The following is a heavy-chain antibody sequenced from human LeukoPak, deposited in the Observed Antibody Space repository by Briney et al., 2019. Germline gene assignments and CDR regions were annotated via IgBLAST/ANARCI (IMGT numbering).Heavy chain of an antibody. D-gene: IGHD2-15*01. V-gene: IGHV1-8*01. Sequence: ASVKVSCKASGYTFASYGVTWVRQATGQGPEWMGWMNPESGGTGYAQKFQGRVTMTRDTSINTAYMELSGLRLEDTAVYFCTRAIRHQLLSDYWGQGTLVTVSS. CDR3: TRAIRHQLLSDY. CDR2: MNPESGGT. CDR1: GYTFASYG. J-gene: IGHJ4*02.